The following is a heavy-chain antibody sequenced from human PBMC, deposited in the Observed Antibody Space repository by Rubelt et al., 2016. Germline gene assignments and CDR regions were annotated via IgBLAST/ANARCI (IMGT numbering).Heavy chain of an antibody. CDR3: AGDRSAEGYYVDY. V-gene: IGHV4-59*12. J-gene: IGHJ4*02. CDR1: GPSISSYY. Sequence: QLQLQESGPGLVKPSETLSLTCTVSGPSISSYYWTWIRQPPGKRLEWIGYILYSGTTNYNPSLKSRVTMSVDTSKNQFTLKLSSVSAADTAVYYCAGDRSAEGYYVDYWCQGTLVIVSS. CDR2: ILYSGTT.